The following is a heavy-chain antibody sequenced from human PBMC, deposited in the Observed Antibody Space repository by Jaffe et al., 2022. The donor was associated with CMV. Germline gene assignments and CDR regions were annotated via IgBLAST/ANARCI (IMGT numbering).Heavy chain of an antibody. J-gene: IGHJ5*02. V-gene: IGHV4-39*01. D-gene: IGHD2-8*01. CDR3: VVLLYISWFDP. Sequence: QLQLQESGPGLVKPSETLSLTCTVSGGSISSSSYYWGWIRQPPGKGLEWIGSIYYSGSTYYNPSLKSRVTISVDTSKNQFSLKLSSVTAADTAVYYCVVLLYISWFDPWGQGTLVTVSS. CDR2: IYYSGST. CDR1: GGSISSSSYY.